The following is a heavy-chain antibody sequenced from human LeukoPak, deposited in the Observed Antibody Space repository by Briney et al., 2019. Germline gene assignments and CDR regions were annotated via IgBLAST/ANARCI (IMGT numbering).Heavy chain of an antibody. D-gene: IGHD3-3*01. J-gene: IGHJ4*02. Sequence: KPSETLSLTCAVSGYSISSGYYWGWIRPPPGKGLERIGSIYHSGSTYYNPSLKSRVTISVDTSKNQFSLKLSSVTAADTAVYYCASRLLYPGAFDYWGQGTLVTVSS. V-gene: IGHV4-38-2*01. CDR2: IYHSGST. CDR3: ASRLLYPGAFDY. CDR1: GYSISSGYY.